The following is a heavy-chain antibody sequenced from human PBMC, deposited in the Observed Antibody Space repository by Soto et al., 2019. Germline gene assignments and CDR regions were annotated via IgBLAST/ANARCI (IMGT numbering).Heavy chain of an antibody. D-gene: IGHD2-15*01. CDR3: ARGYCSGGSFSRAFDN. Sequence: PGGSLRLSCAASGFTFSSYSMNWVRQAPGKGLEWVSYISSSSSTIYYADSVKGRFTISRDNAKNSLYLQMNSLRAEDTAVYYCARGYCSGGSFSRAFDNWGQGKMVTVSS. CDR2: ISSSSSTI. V-gene: IGHV3-48*01. CDR1: GFTFSSYS. J-gene: IGHJ3*02.